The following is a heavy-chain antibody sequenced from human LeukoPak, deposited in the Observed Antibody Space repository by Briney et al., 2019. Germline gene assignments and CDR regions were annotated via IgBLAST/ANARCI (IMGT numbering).Heavy chain of an antibody. CDR1: GYTFTSYD. Sequence: GASVKVSCKASGYTFTSYDINWVRQATGQGLEWMGWMNPNSGNTGYAQKLQGRVTITRNTSISTAYMELSSLRSEDTAVYYCARTGATKGGSTDYWGQGTLVTVSS. V-gene: IGHV1-8*03. CDR2: MNPNSGNT. CDR3: ARTGATKGGSTDY. J-gene: IGHJ4*02. D-gene: IGHD1-26*01.